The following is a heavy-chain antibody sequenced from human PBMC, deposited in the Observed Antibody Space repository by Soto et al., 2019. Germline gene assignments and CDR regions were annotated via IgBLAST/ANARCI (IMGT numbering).Heavy chain of an antibody. CDR1: GFTFSNFW. CDR3: AIPSWDIVAFH. Sequence: EVQLVESGGGLVQPGGSLRLSCTASGFTFSNFWMTWVRQAPGKGLEWLANIKPDGSEKYYVDSMKGRFTISRDNAKNSLYLQLNSLRAEDTAVYYCAIPSWDIVAFHWGQGTLVTVSS. D-gene: IGHD5-12*01. CDR2: IKPDGSEK. V-gene: IGHV3-7*03. J-gene: IGHJ1*01.